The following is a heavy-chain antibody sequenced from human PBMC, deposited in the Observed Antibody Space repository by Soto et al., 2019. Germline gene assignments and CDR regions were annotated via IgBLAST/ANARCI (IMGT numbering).Heavy chain of an antibody. Sequence: QVQLVESGGGVVQPGRSLRLSCAASGFTFSSYAMHWVRQAPGKGLEWVAVISYDGSNKYYADSVKGRFTISRDNSKNTLYRQMNSRRAEDTAVYYCARVVRLHYFDYWGQGTLLTVSS. D-gene: IGHD4-17*01. CDR1: GFTFSSYA. CDR2: ISYDGSNK. CDR3: ARVVRLHYFDY. J-gene: IGHJ4*02. V-gene: IGHV3-30-3*01.